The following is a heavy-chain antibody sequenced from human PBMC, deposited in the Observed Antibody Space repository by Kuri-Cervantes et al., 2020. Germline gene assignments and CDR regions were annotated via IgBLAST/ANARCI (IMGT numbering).Heavy chain of an antibody. J-gene: IGHJ4*02. D-gene: IGHD3-9*01. CDR2: ISAYNGNT. Sequence: ASVKVSCKASGYTFTSYGISWVRQAPGQGLEWMGWISAYNGNTNYAQKLQGRVTITRDTSASTAYMELSSLRSEDTAVYYCARSPYDILTGPKGNPFDYWGQGTLVTVSS. V-gene: IGHV1-18*01. CDR3: ARSPYDILTGPKGNPFDY. CDR1: GYTFTSYG.